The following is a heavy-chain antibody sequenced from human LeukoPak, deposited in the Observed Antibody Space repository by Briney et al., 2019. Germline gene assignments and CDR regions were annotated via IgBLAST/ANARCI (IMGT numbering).Heavy chain of an antibody. Sequence: PGGSLRLSCAASGFTFSSYAMSWVRQAPGNGLEWVSAISGSGGSTYYADSVKGRFTISRDNSKNTLCLQMNSLRAEDTAVYYCAKSRYYDSSRYYENWGQGTLVTVSS. D-gene: IGHD3-22*01. J-gene: IGHJ4*02. CDR2: ISGSGGST. CDR3: AKSRYYDSSRYYEN. V-gene: IGHV3-23*01. CDR1: GFTFSSYA.